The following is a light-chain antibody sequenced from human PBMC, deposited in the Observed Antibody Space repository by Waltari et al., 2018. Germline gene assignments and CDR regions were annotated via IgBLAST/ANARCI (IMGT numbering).Light chain of an antibody. CDR3: QQFNDWPRT. J-gene: IGKJ1*01. CDR1: QSVSRN. Sequence: EVVMTQSPATLSVSPGESATLSCRASQSVSRNVVWYQQRPGRAPRPLIYAPSTRATDTPARFSGSGSGTEFSLTISSLQSEDFAVYYCQQFNDWPRTFGQGTRVEIK. CDR2: APS. V-gene: IGKV3-15*01.